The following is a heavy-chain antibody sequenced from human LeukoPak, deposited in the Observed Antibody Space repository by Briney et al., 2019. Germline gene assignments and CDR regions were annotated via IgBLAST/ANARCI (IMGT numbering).Heavy chain of an antibody. CDR3: ARSATVTTGYFDY. CDR2: IYYSGST. V-gene: IGHV4-39*07. D-gene: IGHD4-17*01. J-gene: IGHJ4*02. CDR1: GGSMSSTSYY. Sequence: SETLSLTCTVSGGSMSSTSYYWGWIRQPPGKGLEWIGSIYYSGSTYYNPSLKSRVTISIDTSKNLFSLKLDSLTAADTAVYYCARSATVTTGYFDYWGRGTLVTVSS.